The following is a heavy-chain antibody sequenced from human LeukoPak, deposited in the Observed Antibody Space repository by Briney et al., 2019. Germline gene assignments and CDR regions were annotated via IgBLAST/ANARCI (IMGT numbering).Heavy chain of an antibody. J-gene: IGHJ4*02. D-gene: IGHD5-18*01. CDR2: ISGSGGST. Sequence: HPGGSLRLSCAASGFTFSSYSMTWVRQAPGKGLEWVSAISGSGGSTYYADSVKGRFTISRDNSKNTLYLQMNSLRAEDTAVYYCARATGERGYSYGLISYWGQGTLVTVSS. CDR3: ARATGERGYSYGLISY. CDR1: GFTFSSYS. V-gene: IGHV3-23*01.